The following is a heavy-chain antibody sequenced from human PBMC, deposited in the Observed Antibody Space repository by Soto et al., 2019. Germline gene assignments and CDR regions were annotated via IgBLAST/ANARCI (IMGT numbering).Heavy chain of an antibody. CDR2: INHSGST. J-gene: IGHJ5*02. CDR1: GGSFSGYY. CDR3: AREQCLVSDWYDP. D-gene: IGHD6-19*01. V-gene: IGHV4-34*01. Sequence: QVQLQQWGAGLLKPSETLSLTCAVYGGSFSGYYWSWIRQPPGKGLEWIGEINHSGSTNYNPSLKRRVTISLDTSKNQFSLKLSSVTDADTAVYYCAREQCLVSDWYDPWGQGTLVTVSS.